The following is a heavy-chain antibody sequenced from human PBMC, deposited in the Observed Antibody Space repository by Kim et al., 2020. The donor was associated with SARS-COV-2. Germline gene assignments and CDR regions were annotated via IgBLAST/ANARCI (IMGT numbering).Heavy chain of an antibody. V-gene: IGHV4-39*07. J-gene: IGHJ4*02. CDR3: ARVGTIFDPVY. D-gene: IGHD3-9*01. CDR2: IYYSGST. CDR1: GGSISSSSYY. Sequence: SETLSLTCTVSGGSISSSSYYWGWIRQPPGKGLEWIGSIYYSGSTYYNPSLKSRVTISVDTSKNQFSLKLSSVTASDTAVYYCARVGTIFDPVYWGQGTLVTVSS.